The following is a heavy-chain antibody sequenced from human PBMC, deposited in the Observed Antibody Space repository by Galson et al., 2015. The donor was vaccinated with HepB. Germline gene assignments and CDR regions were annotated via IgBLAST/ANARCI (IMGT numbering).Heavy chain of an antibody. Sequence: LRLSCAASGFTFSNYAVHWVRQAPGKGLEWVAAVSYDGSNKYYADSVKGRFTISRDNSKNTLYLQMNSLRAEDTAMYYCTRDRRAIQPWSSGPYYYYYGMDVWGQGTTVTVSS. CDR2: VSYDGSNK. CDR1: GFTFSNYA. D-gene: IGHD5-18*01. CDR3: TRDRRAIQPWSSGPYYYYYGMDV. J-gene: IGHJ6*02. V-gene: IGHV3-30*04.